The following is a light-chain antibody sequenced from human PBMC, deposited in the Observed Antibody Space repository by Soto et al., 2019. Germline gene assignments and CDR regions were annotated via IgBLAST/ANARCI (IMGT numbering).Light chain of an antibody. V-gene: IGLV2-11*01. CDR3: CSYGGSFYV. Sequence: QSVLTQPHSVSGSPGQSVAISCSGTSSDVGGYNYVSWYQQHPGKAPKLIIFDVNKRPSGVPDRFSGSKSVSTASLTISGLQAEDEADYYCCSYGGSFYVVGTGTKLTVL. CDR2: DVN. J-gene: IGLJ1*01. CDR1: SSDVGGYNY.